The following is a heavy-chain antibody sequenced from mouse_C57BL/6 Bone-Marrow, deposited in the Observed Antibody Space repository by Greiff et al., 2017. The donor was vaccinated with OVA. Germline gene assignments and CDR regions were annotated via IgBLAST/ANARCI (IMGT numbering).Heavy chain of an antibody. CDR3: ASRRITTVVATEDY. CDR1: GYTFTSYT. V-gene: IGHV1-4*01. D-gene: IGHD1-1*01. Sequence: QVQLQQSGAELARPGASVKMSCKASGYTFTSYTMHWVKQRPGQGLEWIGYINPSSGYTKYNQKFKDKATLTADKSSSTAYMELRSLTSEDSAVYYCASRRITTVVATEDYWGQGTSVTVSS. CDR2: INPSSGYT. J-gene: IGHJ4*01.